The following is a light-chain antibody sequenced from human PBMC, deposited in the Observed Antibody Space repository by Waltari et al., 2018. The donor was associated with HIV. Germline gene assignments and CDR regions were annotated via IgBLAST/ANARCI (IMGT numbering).Light chain of an antibody. CDR3: SSYTSTSTV. CDR2: EVS. J-gene: IGLJ3*02. CDR1: SSDVGGYNY. Sequence: QSALTQPASVSGSPGQSITISCTGTSSDVGGYNYVSWYQQHPGTAPKRMIYEVSYRPSGVSNRFSGSKAGNTASLTISGLQAEDEADYYCSSYTSTSTVFGGGTKLTVL. V-gene: IGLV2-14*01.